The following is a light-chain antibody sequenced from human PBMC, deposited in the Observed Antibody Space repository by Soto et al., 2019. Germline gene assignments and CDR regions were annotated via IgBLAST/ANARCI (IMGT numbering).Light chain of an antibody. CDR2: DVS. Sequence: EIVFTQSPATLPLSPWERSTLAGRTSQSVSSYLAWYQQKPGQAPRLLIYDVSNRATGIPARFSGSGSGTDFTLTISSLEPEDFAVYYCQQRSNWPRFTFGPGTKVDIK. J-gene: IGKJ3*01. CDR1: QSVSSY. CDR3: QQRSNWPRFT. V-gene: IGKV3-11*01.